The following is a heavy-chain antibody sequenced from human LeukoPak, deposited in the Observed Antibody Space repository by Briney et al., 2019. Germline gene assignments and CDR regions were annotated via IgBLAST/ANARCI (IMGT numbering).Heavy chain of an antibody. V-gene: IGHV3-23*01. J-gene: IGHJ4*02. Sequence: GGSLRLSCAASGFTFTTYAMRWVRQAPGKGLEWVSGISDSGKSTYYADSVKGRFTISRDNSKNTLYMQINSLGVEDTAVYYCATLESSGWYFDYWGQGTLVTVSS. D-gene: IGHD6-19*01. CDR1: GFTFTTYA. CDR3: ATLESSGWYFDY. CDR2: ISDSGKST.